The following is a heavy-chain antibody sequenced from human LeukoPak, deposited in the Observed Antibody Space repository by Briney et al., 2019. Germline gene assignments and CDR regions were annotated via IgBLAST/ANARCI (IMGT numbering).Heavy chain of an antibody. J-gene: IGHJ4*02. V-gene: IGHV3-21*01. D-gene: IGHD1-26*01. Sequence: PGGSLRLSCAASGFTFSSYSMNWVRQAPGKGLEWVSSISSSSTYIYYADSVKGRFTISRDNAKNSLYLQMNSLRAEDTAVYYCAREGSSYAPSGPFCFDYWGQGTLVTVSS. CDR3: AREGSSYAPSGPFCFDY. CDR2: ISSSSTYI. CDR1: GFTFSSYS.